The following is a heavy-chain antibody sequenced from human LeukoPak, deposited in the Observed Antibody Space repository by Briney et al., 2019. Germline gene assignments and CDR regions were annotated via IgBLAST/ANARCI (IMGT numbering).Heavy chain of an antibody. CDR1: GFTFSSYA. Sequence: KPGGSLRLSCAASGFTFSSYAMNWVRQAPGRGLEWVSAISGSGGSTYYADSVKGRFTISRDNSKNTLYLQMNSLRAEDTAVYYCAKDLAGSGSYSFDYWGQGTLVTVSS. CDR3: AKDLAGSGSYSFDY. J-gene: IGHJ4*02. D-gene: IGHD1-26*01. CDR2: ISGSGGST. V-gene: IGHV3-23*01.